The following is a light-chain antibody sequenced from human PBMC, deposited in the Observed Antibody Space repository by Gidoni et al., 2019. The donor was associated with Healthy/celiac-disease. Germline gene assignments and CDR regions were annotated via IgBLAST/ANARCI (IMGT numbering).Light chain of an antibody. Sequence: DIQMTPSPSSLSASVGDRVTIPCRASQSISSYLNWYQQKPGKAPKLLIYAASSLQSGVPSRFSGSGSGTDFTLTISSLQPEDFATYYCQQSYSTPAFGQXTRLEIK. J-gene: IGKJ5*01. V-gene: IGKV1-39*01. CDR1: QSISSY. CDR2: AAS. CDR3: QQSYSTPA.